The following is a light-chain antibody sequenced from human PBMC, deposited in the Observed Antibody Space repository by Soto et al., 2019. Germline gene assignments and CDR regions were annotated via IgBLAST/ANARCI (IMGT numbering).Light chain of an antibody. CDR1: QTISSW. CDR3: QQYNSYSEA. CDR2: KAS. J-gene: IGKJ1*01. V-gene: IGKV1-5*03. Sequence: DIQMTQSPSTLSGSVDDGGTSTCRASQTISSWLAWYQQKPGKAPKLLIYKASTLKSGVPSRFSGSGSGTEFTLTISCLQPDDFATYYCQQYNSYSEAFGQGTKVDIK.